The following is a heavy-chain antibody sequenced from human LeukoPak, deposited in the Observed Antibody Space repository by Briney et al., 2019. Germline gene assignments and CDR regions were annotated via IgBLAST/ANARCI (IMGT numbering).Heavy chain of an antibody. V-gene: IGHV3-15*05. Sequence: AGGSLRLSCAACGFMFSDYAMHWVRQTQGKGRVWVGRIKTRGDGATTDLTAPVKGRFATSRDDSKSTLYLHMNSLTIDDTAVYYCTTEAPYASGWFSWGQGTLVTVSS. CDR3: TTEAPYASGWFS. CDR2: IKTRGDGATT. CDR1: GFMFSDYA. J-gene: IGHJ5*02. D-gene: IGHD6-13*01.